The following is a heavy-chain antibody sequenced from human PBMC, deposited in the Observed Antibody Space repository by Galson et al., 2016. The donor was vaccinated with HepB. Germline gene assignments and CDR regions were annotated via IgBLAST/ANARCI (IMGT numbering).Heavy chain of an antibody. CDR2: SGSSGRTT. Sequence: SLRLSCAGSGFEFSDFYMTWIRQAPGKGLEWVSYSGSSGRTTYSDSVKGRFSISRDNSKNSLYLQMTSLRVDDTAVYYCARAAGWLGEPGSMDVWGQGTTVTVS. CDR3: ARAAGWLGEPGSMDV. J-gene: IGHJ6*02. V-gene: IGHV3-11*04. D-gene: IGHD3-10*01. CDR1: GFEFSDFY.